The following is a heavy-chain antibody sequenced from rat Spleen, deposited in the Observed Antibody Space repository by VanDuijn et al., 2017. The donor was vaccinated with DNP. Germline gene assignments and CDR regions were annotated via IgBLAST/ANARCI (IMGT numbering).Heavy chain of an antibody. CDR3: ARNYGSYAMDA. CDR2: ITSSGGST. Sequence: EVQLVESGGGLVQPGGSMKLSCAVPGFTFSSFPMAWVRQAPMKGLEWVASITSSGGSTYYPDSVKGRFTVSRNNTKSTLYLQMDSLRSEDTATYYCARNYGSYAMDAWGQGTLVTVSS. J-gene: IGHJ3*01. V-gene: IGHV5-46*01. CDR1: GFTFSSFP. D-gene: IGHD1-3*01.